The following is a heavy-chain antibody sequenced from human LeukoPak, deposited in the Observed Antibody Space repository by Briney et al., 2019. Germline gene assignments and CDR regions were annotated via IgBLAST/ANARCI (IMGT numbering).Heavy chain of an antibody. J-gene: IGHJ5*02. CDR2: ISGSGGST. Sequence: GGSLRLSCTGSGFTFSSYAMSWVRQAPGKGLEWVSAISGSGGSTYYADSVKGRFTISRDNSKNTLYLQMNSLRAEDTAVYYCAKGGPWWEHIVVVPAAPWGQGTLVTVSS. CDR1: GFTFSSYA. D-gene: IGHD2-2*01. CDR3: AKGGPWWEHIVVVPAAP. V-gene: IGHV3-23*01.